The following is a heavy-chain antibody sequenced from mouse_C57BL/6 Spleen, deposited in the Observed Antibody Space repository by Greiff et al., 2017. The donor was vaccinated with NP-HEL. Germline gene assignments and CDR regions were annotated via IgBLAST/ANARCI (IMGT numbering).Heavy chain of an antibody. V-gene: IGHV14-4*01. CDR2: IDPENGDT. Sequence: VQLKESGAELVRPGASVKLSCTASGFNIKDDYMHWVKQRPEQGLEWIGWIDPENGDTEYASKFQGKATITADTSSNTAYLQLSSLTSEDTAVYYCFVRGYAMDYWGQGTSVTVSS. J-gene: IGHJ4*01. CDR3: FVRGYAMDY. CDR1: GFNIKDDY.